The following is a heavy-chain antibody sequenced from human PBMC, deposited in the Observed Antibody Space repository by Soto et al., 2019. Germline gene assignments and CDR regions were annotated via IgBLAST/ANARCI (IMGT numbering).Heavy chain of an antibody. CDR3: AGEVGSYAYYFDY. V-gene: IGHV3-30-3*01. J-gene: IGHJ4*02. CDR2: ISYDGSNK. Sequence: PGGSLRLSCAASGFTFSSYAMHWVRQAPGKGLEWVAVISYDGSNKYYADSVKGRFTISRDNSKNTLYLQMNSLRAEDTAVYYCAGEVGSYAYYFDYWGQGTLVTVSS. D-gene: IGHD1-26*01. CDR1: GFTFSSYA.